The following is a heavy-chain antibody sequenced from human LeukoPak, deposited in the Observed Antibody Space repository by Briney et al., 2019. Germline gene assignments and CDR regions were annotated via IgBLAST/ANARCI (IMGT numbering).Heavy chain of an antibody. Sequence: PSETLSLTCDVYGGSLSGYYWSWIRQPPGKGLEWIGEINHSGNTNYNPSLKSRVTISVDTSKNQFSLKLSSVTAADTAVYYCAMVTSGSYAPFDYWGQGTLVTVSS. CDR3: AMVTSGSYAPFDY. V-gene: IGHV4-34*01. CDR1: GGSLSGYY. CDR2: INHSGNT. D-gene: IGHD1-26*01. J-gene: IGHJ4*02.